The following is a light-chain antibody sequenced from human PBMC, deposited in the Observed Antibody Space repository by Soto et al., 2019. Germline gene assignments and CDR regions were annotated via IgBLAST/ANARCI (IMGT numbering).Light chain of an antibody. CDR1: SGDVGGYDY. J-gene: IGLJ2*01. CDR3: CSYTGGNSVV. CDR2: QVS. V-gene: IGLV2-8*01. Sequence: QSALTQPPSASGSLGQSVTISCTGTSGDVGGYDYVSWYQQHPGKAPKLIIYQVSQRASGVPDRFSGSKSGNTASLTVSGLQAEDETDYYCCSYTGGNSVVFGGGTKRPS.